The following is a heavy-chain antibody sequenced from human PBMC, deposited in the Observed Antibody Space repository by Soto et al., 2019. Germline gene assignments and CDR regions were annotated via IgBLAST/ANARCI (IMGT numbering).Heavy chain of an antibody. V-gene: IGHV3-23*01. CDR2: ISGSGGST. CDR1: GFTFSSYA. CDR3: AKGASLRFSESSPYYYCMGV. Sequence: GGSLRLSCAASGFTFSSYAMSWVRQAPGKGLEWVSAISGSGGSTYYADSVKGRFTISRDNSKNTLYLQMNSLRAEDTAVSYCAKGASLRFSESSPYYYCMGVCGQGTTFTTSS. J-gene: IGHJ6*02. D-gene: IGHD3-3*01.